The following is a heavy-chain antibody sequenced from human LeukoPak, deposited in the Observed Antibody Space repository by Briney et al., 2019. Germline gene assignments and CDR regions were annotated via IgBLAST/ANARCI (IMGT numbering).Heavy chain of an antibody. V-gene: IGHV3-30-3*01. Sequence: GRSLRLSCAASGFTFSSYAMHWVRQAPGKGLEWVAVISYDGSNKYYADSVKGRFTISRDNSKNTLYLQMNSLRAEDTAVYYCAKQLDTYYDFWSGFYWGQGTLVTVSS. J-gene: IGHJ4*02. D-gene: IGHD3-3*01. CDR1: GFTFSSYA. CDR3: AKQLDTYYDFWSGFY. CDR2: ISYDGSNK.